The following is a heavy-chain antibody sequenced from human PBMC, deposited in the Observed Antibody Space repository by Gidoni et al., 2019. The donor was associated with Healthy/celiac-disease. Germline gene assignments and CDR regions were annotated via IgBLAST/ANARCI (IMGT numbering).Heavy chain of an antibody. CDR3: ARGVVVVVAATSRYGMDV. J-gene: IGHJ6*02. D-gene: IGHD2-15*01. CDR2: IIPIFGTA. V-gene: IGHV1-69*01. Sequence: QVQLVQSGAEVKKPGSSVKVSCKASGGTFSSYAISWVRQAPGQGLEWMGGIIPIFGTANYAQKFQGRVTITADESTSTAYMELSSLRSEDTAVYYCARGVVVVVAATSRYGMDVWGQGTTVTVSS. CDR1: GGTFSSYA.